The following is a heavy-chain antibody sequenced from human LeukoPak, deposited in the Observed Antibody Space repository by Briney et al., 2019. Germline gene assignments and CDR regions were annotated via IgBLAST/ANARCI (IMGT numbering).Heavy chain of an antibody. J-gene: IGHJ5*02. D-gene: IGHD3-22*01. V-gene: IGHV4-30-2*01. CDR2: IYHSGST. Sequence: KPSQTLSLTCAVSCGSISSGGYSWSWIRQPPGKGLEWIGYIYHSGSTYYNPSLKSRVTISVDRSKNQFSLKLSSVTAADTAVYYCARVGDYYDSSGYYSNRFDPWGQGTLVTVSS. CDR1: CGSISSGGYS. CDR3: ARVGDYYDSSGYYSNRFDP.